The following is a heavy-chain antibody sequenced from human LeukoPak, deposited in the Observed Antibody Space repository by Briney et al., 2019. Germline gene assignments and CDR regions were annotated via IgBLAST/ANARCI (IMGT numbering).Heavy chain of an antibody. V-gene: IGHV3-7*01. CDR3: ASQSYARFDP. CDR2: IHPHGREQ. J-gene: IGHJ5*02. CDR1: GFTFSSYA. Sequence: PGGSLRLSCAASGFTFSSYAMSWVRQAPGKGLEWVGNIHPHGREQYPVDSVKGRFTISRDNARNSLFLQMNSLRVEDTAVYYCASQSYARFDPWGQGTLVTVSS. D-gene: IGHD3-16*01.